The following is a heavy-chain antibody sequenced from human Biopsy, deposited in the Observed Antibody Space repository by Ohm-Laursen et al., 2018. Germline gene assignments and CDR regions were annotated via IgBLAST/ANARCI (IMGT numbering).Heavy chain of an antibody. V-gene: IGHV1-8*01. CDR1: GYSFSTYD. CDR2: MITSSGKT. Sequence: SVTVFCKASGYSFSTYDANWVRQARGQGLEWMGWMITSSGKTGYAQRFQGRVTLTMNTSISTAYMELSGLRSEDTAVYFCARGYSRRVSIFEASIYWFDTWGQGTLVTVSS. CDR3: ARGYSRRVSIFEASIYWFDT. D-gene: IGHD6-6*01. J-gene: IGHJ5*02.